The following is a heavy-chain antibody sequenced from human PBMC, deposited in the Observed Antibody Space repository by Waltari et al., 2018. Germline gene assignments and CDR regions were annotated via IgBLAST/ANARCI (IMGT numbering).Heavy chain of an antibody. D-gene: IGHD1-26*01. CDR1: GGSFSGYY. J-gene: IGHJ4*02. CDR2: IKHSGNT. V-gene: IGHV4-34*01. CDR3: ASGEVGASAFDY. Sequence: QVQLQQWGAGLLKPSETLSLTCAVYGGSFSGYYWSWIRQPPGKGLEWIGEIKHSGNTNYNAALKGRVTISVGTSKNQFSLKLSSVTAADTAVYYCASGEVGASAFDYWGQGTLVTVAS.